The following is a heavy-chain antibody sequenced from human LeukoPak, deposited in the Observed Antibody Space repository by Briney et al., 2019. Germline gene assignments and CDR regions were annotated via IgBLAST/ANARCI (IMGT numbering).Heavy chain of an antibody. V-gene: IGHV4-39*01. J-gene: IGHJ4*02. D-gene: IGHD3-10*01. CDR2: IYYSGST. Sequence: PSETLSLTCTVSGGSISSSSYYWGWIRQPPGKGLEWIGSIYYSGSTYYNPSLKSRVTISVDTSKNQFSLKLSSVTAADTAVYYCARPKAAEYYFDYWGQGTLVTISS. CDR1: GGSISSSSYY. CDR3: ARPKAAEYYFDY.